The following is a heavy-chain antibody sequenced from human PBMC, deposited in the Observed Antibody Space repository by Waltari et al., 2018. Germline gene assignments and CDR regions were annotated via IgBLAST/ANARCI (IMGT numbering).Heavy chain of an antibody. CDR1: GFTFSSYW. CDR3: ARGWRGLDV. D-gene: IGHD2-15*01. Sequence: EVQLVESGGGLVQPGGSLRVPCAASGFTFSSYWMHWVRQAPGKGLVWVSHIISDGTGPTYADSVKGRFTVSRDNAKNTLYLQMNSLRAEDTAVYYCARGWRGLDVWGQGTTVTVSS. CDR2: IISDGTGP. V-gene: IGHV3-74*01. J-gene: IGHJ6*02.